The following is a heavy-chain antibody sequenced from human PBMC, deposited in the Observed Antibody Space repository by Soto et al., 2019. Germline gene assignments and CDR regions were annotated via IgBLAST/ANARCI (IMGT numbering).Heavy chain of an antibody. CDR1: GGSISSGDYY. CDR2: IYYSGST. J-gene: IGHJ4*02. D-gene: IGHD3-22*01. CDR3: ARGGDYDNYFDY. Sequence: SETLSLTCTVSGGSISSGDYYWSWIRQPPGKGLEWIGYIYYSGSTYYNPSLRSRVTTSVDTSKNQFSLKLSSVTAADTAVYYCARGGDYDNYFDYWGQGTLVTVSS. V-gene: IGHV4-30-4*01.